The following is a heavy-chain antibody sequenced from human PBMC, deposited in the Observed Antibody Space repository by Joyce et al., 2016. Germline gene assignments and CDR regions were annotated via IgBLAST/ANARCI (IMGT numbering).Heavy chain of an antibody. D-gene: IGHD5-24*01. CDR2: IIPILNMT. Sequence: QVHLVQFGAEVKKSGSSVKVSCKASGGSFNKYTVSWVRQAPGQGLAWMGRIIPILNMTNYAQEFQGRVTITADKSTTTAYMQLAGLRSDDTAVYFCAGTFNYPHHDGMDVWGQGTTVTVSS. V-gene: IGHV1-69*02. CDR3: AGTFNYPHHDGMDV. J-gene: IGHJ6*02. CDR1: GGSFNKYT.